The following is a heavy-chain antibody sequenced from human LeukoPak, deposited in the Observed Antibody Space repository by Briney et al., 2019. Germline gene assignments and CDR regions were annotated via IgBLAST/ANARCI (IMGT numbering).Heavy chain of an antibody. V-gene: IGHV4-59*01. CDR3: ARWGHFDTSGYFVVDY. CDR1: DGSISSYY. Sequence: SETLSPTCTISDGSISSYYWNWIRQSPGKGLEWIGHIHYSGSTHYNPSLQSRVSISIDTSKKHFSLNLRSVTAVDTAVYYCARWGHFDTSGYFVVDYWGQGTLVTVSS. J-gene: IGHJ4*02. D-gene: IGHD3-22*01. CDR2: IHYSGST.